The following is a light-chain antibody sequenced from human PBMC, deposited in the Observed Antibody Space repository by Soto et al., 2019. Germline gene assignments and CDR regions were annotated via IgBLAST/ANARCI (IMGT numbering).Light chain of an antibody. Sequence: DTVLTQSPGTLSLSPGARATVSCRASQSVGGSSLAWYQQRPGQAPRLLIYDTSKRATGIPDRFSGSGSGTDFTLTISRLEPEDFAVYYCQQYQNSPLTFGQGTRVEIK. CDR2: DTS. CDR3: QQYQNSPLT. CDR1: QSVGGSS. V-gene: IGKV3-20*01. J-gene: IGKJ1*01.